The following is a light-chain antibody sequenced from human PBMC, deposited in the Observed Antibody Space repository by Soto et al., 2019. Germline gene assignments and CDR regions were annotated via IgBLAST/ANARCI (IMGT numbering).Light chain of an antibody. J-gene: IGLJ2*01. Sequence: QSVLTQPASVSGSPGQSITISCTGTSSDVGGYDYVSWYQQFPGKAPKLMIFDVNSRPSGVSIRFSGSKSGNTASLTISGLQAEDEGDYYCSSYTTTNTKVIFGGGTKLTVL. CDR3: SSYTTTNTKVI. V-gene: IGLV2-14*03. CDR2: DVN. CDR1: SSDVGGYDY.